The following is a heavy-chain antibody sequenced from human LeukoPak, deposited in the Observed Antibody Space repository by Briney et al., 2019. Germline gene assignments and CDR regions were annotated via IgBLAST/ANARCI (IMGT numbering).Heavy chain of an antibody. D-gene: IGHD3-10*01. V-gene: IGHV3-33*01. J-gene: IGHJ4*02. CDR3: ASSNMVRGVIITPPDY. CDR2: IWYDGSNK. CDR1: GFTFSSYG. Sequence: GGSLRLSCAASGFTFSSYGMHWVRQAPGKGLEWVAVIWYDGSNKYYADSVKGRFTISRDNSKNTLYLQMNSLRAEDTAVYYCASSNMVRGVIITPPDYWGQGTLVTVSS.